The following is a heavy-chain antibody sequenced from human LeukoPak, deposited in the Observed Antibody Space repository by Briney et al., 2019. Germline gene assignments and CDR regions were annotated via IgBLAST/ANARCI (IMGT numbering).Heavy chain of an antibody. CDR3: ARRQNDFWSGYYYFDY. Sequence: PSETLSLTCTVSGGSISSSSYYWGWIRQPPGKGLEWIGSIYYSGSTYYNPSLKSRVTISVDTSKNQFSLKLSSVTAADTAVYYCARRQNDFWSGYYYFDYWGQGTLVTVSS. J-gene: IGHJ4*02. D-gene: IGHD3-3*01. V-gene: IGHV4-39*01. CDR2: IYYSGST. CDR1: GGSISSSSYY.